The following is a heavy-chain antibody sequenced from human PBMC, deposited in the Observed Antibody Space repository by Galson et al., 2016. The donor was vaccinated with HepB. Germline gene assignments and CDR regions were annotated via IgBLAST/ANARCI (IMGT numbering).Heavy chain of an antibody. Sequence: SLRLSCAASGFTVSSHYMNWVRQAPGKGLEWISGIYTDGSTYYAESVKGRFTISRDNSKNTLYLHMNSLRAEDTAVYCCVCVEPRDWSFDLWGRGTLVTVSS. D-gene: IGHD5-24*01. CDR2: IYTDGST. J-gene: IGHJ2*01. CDR1: GFTVSSHY. V-gene: IGHV3-53*01. CDR3: VCVEPRDWSFDL.